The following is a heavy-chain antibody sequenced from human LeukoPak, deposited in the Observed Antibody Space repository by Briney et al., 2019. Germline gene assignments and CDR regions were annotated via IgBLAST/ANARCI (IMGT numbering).Heavy chain of an antibody. J-gene: IGHJ4*02. CDR1: GDSISSGDYY. V-gene: IGHV4-61*02. Sequence: SQTLSLTCTVSGDSISSGDYYWSWIRQPAGKGLEWIGRISSSGSTNYNPSLKSRVTISVDTSKNQFSLKLTSVTAADTALYYCARDRAYFDYWGQGTLVTVSS. CDR2: ISSSGST. CDR3: ARDRAYFDY. D-gene: IGHD3-10*01.